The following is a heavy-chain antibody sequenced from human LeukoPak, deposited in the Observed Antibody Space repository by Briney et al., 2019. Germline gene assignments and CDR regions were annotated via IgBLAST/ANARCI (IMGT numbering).Heavy chain of an antibody. CDR2: IHSGGST. V-gene: IGHV3-66*01. CDR3: ASGYYYASGAFDP. J-gene: IGHJ5*02. CDR1: GFTVSSNY. Sequence: GGSLRLSYAASGFTVSSNYMTWVRQAPGKGLEWVSIIHSGGSTYYADSVKGRFTISRDNSKNTLYLQMNSLRAEDTAVYYCASGYYYASGAFDPWGQGTLVTVSS. D-gene: IGHD3-10*01.